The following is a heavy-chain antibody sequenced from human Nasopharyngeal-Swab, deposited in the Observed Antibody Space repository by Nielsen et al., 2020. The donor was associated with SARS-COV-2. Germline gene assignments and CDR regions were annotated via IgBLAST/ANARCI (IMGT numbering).Heavy chain of an antibody. D-gene: IGHD6-13*01. Sequence: GGSLRLSCAASGFTFSSYSMNWVRQAPGKGLEWVSSISSSSSYIYYADSVKGRFTISRDNAKNSLYLQMNSLRAEDTAVYYCARDRYSRRRFVWYFDPWGRGTLVTVSS. V-gene: IGHV3-21*01. CDR1: GFTFSSYS. J-gene: IGHJ2*01. CDR3: ARDRYSRRRFVWYFDP. CDR2: ISSSSSYI.